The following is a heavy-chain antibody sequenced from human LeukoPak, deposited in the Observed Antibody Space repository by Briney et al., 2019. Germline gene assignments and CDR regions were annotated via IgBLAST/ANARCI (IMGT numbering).Heavy chain of an antibody. V-gene: IGHV4-39*02. CDR3: ARDPGYCTATGCYSGAEYFQH. Sequence: SETLSLTCTVSGCSISSSSYYWGWIRQPPGKGLEWFGDIYHSGSTYYNPSLKSRVPISVDTSKNQFSLKLSSVTAADTAVYYCARDPGYCTATGCYSGAEYFQHWGQGTPVSVSS. CDR2: IYHSGST. CDR1: GCSISSSSYY. D-gene: IGHD2-15*01. J-gene: IGHJ1*01.